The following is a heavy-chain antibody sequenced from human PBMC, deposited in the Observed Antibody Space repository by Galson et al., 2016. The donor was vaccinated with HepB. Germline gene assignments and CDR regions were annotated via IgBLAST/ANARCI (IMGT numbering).Heavy chain of an antibody. D-gene: IGHD3-10*01. V-gene: IGHV3-48*02. CDR3: ATVWLRELYSLSMDV. Sequence: SLRLSCAASGFNFRSYSMNWVRQAPGKGLEWLSYISISSSTIYYADSVKGRFTISRDNAKNSLHLQMNSLRDEDTAVYYCATVWLRELYSLSMDVWGQGTTVTVSS. CDR2: ISISSSTI. J-gene: IGHJ6*02. CDR1: GFNFRSYS.